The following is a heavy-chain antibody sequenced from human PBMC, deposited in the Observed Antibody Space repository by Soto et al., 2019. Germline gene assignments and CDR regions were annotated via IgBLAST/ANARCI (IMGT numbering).Heavy chain of an antibody. J-gene: IGHJ6*02. CDR2: ISYDGSNK. D-gene: IGHD2-21*02. V-gene: IGHV3-30-3*01. Sequence: GGSLRLSCAASGFTFSSYAMHWVRQAPGKGLEWVAVISYDGSNKYYADSVKGRFTISRDNSKNTLYLQMNSLRAEHTAVYYCARGQVPYCGGDCYLYGMDVWGQGTTVTAP. CDR3: ARGQVPYCGGDCYLYGMDV. CDR1: GFTFSSYA.